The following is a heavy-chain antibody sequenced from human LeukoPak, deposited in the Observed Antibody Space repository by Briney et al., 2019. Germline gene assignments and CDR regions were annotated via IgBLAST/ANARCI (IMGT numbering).Heavy chain of an antibody. CDR2: ISGSGGST. J-gene: IGHJ4*02. CDR1: GFTFSNYD. Sequence: PGGSLRLSCAASGFTFSNYDMSWVRQAPGKGLEWVSGISGSGGSTYHADSVKGRFTISRDNSKKTLYLQMNSLRAEDTAVYYCAKELDSSGYFDYWGQGTLVTVSS. D-gene: IGHD3-22*01. V-gene: IGHV3-23*01. CDR3: AKELDSSGYFDY.